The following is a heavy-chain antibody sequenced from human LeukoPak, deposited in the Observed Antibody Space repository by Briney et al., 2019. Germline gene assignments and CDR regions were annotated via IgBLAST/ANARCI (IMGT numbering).Heavy chain of an antibody. D-gene: IGHD1-26*01. CDR2: ISGSNGNT. Sequence: ASVKVSCKASGHTFTRYGMSWVRQAPGQGLEWMGWISGSNGNTNYAQKLQGRVTMTTDTSTGTAYMELRSLRSDDTAVYYCARSGRGTYYYFGYWGQGTLVTVSS. V-gene: IGHV1-18*01. CDR3: ARSGRGTYYYFGY. CDR1: GHTFTRYG. J-gene: IGHJ4*02.